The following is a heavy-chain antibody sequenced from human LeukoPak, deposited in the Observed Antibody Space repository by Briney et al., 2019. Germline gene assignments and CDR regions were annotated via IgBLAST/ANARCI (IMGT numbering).Heavy chain of an antibody. J-gene: IGHJ2*01. CDR2: IYDSGST. CDR3: ARVGIVVVTAIYWYFDL. D-gene: IGHD2-21*02. Sequence: SETLSLTCTVSGGSISSYYWSWIRQPPGKGLEWIGYIYDSGSTNYNPSLKSRVTISVDTSKNQFSLKLISVTAADTAVYYCARVGIVVVTAIYWYFDLWGRGTLVTVSS. V-gene: IGHV4-59*01. CDR1: GGSISSYY.